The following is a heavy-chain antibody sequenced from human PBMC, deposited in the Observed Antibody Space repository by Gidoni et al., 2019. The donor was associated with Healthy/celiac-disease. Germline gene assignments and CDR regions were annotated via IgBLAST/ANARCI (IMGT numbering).Heavy chain of an antibody. CDR3: ARDREQTGSFDY. J-gene: IGHJ4*02. D-gene: IGHD6-13*01. Sequence: LVKPSQTLSLTFTFSGSSISSGGYYWSWIRQHPVKGLEWIGYIYYSGSNYYNPSLKSRVTISVDTAKNQFSLKLSSVTAADTAVYYCARDREQTGSFDYWGQGTLVTVSS. V-gene: IGHV4-31*03. CDR2: IYYSGSN. CDR1: GSSISSGGYY.